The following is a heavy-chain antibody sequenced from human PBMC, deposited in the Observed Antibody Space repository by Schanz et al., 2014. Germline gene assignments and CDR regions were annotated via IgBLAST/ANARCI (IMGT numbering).Heavy chain of an antibody. CDR2: IDGRGITT. V-gene: IGHV3-23*04. Sequence: EVHLEESGGGLVQPGGSQRLSCAVSGFTFSNCDMTWVRQAPGKGLEWVAIIDGRGITTFYADSVKGRFTISRDNAKTTVYLQMNSLRDDDTAVYYCAKRFHCSGSHPFDYWGQGTLVTVSS. D-gene: IGHD3-10*02. J-gene: IGHJ4*02. CDR1: GFTFSNCD. CDR3: AKRFHCSGSHPFDY.